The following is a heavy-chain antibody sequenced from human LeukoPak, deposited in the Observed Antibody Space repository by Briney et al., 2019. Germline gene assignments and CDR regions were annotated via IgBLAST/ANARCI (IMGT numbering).Heavy chain of an antibody. D-gene: IGHD3-22*01. CDR1: GFTFNRYG. V-gene: IGHV3-33*01. CDR3: ARDWYYDTSGYPHY. J-gene: IGHJ4*02. CDR2: IWHDGTNQ. Sequence: GGSLRLSCAASGFTFNRYGMHWVRQAPGKGLEWVAFIWHDGTNQSYADSVKGRFTISRDNSKKMLYVQMSSLRVEDTAVYYCARDWYYDTSGYPHYWGQGTMVTVSS.